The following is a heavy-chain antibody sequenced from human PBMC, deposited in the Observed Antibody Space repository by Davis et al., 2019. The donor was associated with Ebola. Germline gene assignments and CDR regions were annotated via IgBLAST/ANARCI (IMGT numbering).Heavy chain of an antibody. CDR1: GGSISSSSYY. J-gene: IGHJ4*02. V-gene: IGHV4-39*01. Sequence: SETLSLTCTVPGGSISSSSYYWGWIRQPPGKGLEWIGSIYYSGSTYYNPSLNRRVTISVDTSKNQFSLKLSSVTAADTAVYYCARQWVRGASDYWGQGTLVTVSS. CDR2: IYYSGST. D-gene: IGHD3-10*01. CDR3: ARQWVRGASDY.